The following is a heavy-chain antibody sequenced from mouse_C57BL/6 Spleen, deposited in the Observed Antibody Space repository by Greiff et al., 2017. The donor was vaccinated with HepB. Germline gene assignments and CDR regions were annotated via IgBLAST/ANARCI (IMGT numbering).Heavy chain of an antibody. V-gene: IGHV1-64*01. CDR3: ARRVGYVYEDYFGY. CDR1: GYTFTSYW. CDR2: IHPNSGST. Sequence: QVQLKEPGAELVKPGASVKLSCKASGYTFTSYWMHGVKQRPGQGLEWIGMIHPNSGSTNYNEKFKSKATLTVDKASSTAYMQLSSLASDDSAVYYWARRVGYVYEDYFGYWGQGTTLTVSS. D-gene: IGHD2-2*01. J-gene: IGHJ2*01.